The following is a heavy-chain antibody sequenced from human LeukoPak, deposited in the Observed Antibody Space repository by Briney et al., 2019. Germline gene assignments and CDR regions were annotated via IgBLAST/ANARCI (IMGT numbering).Heavy chain of an antibody. D-gene: IGHD4-23*01. CDR2: INPSGGST. J-gene: IGHJ4*02. Sequence: ASVKVSCKASGYTFTSYFIHWVRQAPGQGLEWMGIINPSGGSTNYAQRFQGRVTMTRDTSTSTVYMELSSLRSEDTAVYYCATAKFGGNSYFDYWGQGTLVTVSS. V-gene: IGHV1-46*01. CDR3: ATAKFGGNSYFDY. CDR1: GYTFTSYF.